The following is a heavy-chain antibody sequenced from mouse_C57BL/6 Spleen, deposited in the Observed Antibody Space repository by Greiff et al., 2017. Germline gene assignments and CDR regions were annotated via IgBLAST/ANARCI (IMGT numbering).Heavy chain of an antibody. V-gene: IGHV1-84*01. CDR2: IYPGSGKT. CDR3: ARTPYYGSSWYAMDY. J-gene: IGHJ4*01. D-gene: IGHD1-1*01. CDR1: GYTFTDYY. Sequence: VQLQESGPELVKPGASVKISCKASGYTFTDYYINWVKQRPGQGLEWIGWIYPGSGKTKYNEKFKGKATLTVDTSSSTAYMQLSSLTSEDSAVYVCARTPYYGSSWYAMDYWGQGTSVTVSS.